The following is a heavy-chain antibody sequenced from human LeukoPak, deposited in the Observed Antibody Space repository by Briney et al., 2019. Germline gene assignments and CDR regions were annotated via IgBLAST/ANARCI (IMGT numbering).Heavy chain of an antibody. CDR2: ISTHGNYI. V-gene: IGHV3-21*01. CDR1: GFTFSDYA. CDR3: ARGSYDSSGQSDY. J-gene: IGHJ4*02. D-gene: IGHD3-22*01. Sequence: PGGSLRFSCAASGFTFSDYAINWVRQAPGKGLEWVSSISTHGNYIYYAHSVRGRFTISRDNAKNSLFLQMNSLRAEDTAIYYCARGSYDSSGQSDYWGQGTLVTVSS.